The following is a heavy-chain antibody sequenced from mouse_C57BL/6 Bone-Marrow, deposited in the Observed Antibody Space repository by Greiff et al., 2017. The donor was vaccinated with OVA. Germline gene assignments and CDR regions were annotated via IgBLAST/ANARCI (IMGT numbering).Heavy chain of an antibody. CDR3: GKIRSGYDYDYFDY. CDR1: GYTFTGYW. Sequence: QVQLQQSGAELTKPGASVKLSCKASGYTFTGYWIEWVKQRPGHGLEWIGEILPGSGSTNYNEKFKGKATFTADTSSNTAYMQLSSLTTEDSAIYYCGKIRSGYDYDYFDYWGQGTTLTVSS. J-gene: IGHJ2*01. D-gene: IGHD2-4*01. CDR2: ILPGSGST. V-gene: IGHV1-9*01.